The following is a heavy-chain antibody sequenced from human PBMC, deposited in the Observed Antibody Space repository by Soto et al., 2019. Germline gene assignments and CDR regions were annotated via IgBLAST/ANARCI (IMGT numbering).Heavy chain of an antibody. V-gene: IGHV4-59*01. J-gene: IGHJ4*02. D-gene: IGHD7-27*01. Sequence: QVQLQESGPGLVKPSETLSLTCTVSGGSISSYYWSWIRQPPGKGLEWIGYIYYSGSTDYDPSLKSRVTISVDTSKNQFSLKLSSVTAADTAVYYCARRWGTSFDFLGQGTLVTVSS. CDR3: ARRWGTSFDF. CDR1: GGSISSYY. CDR2: IYYSGST.